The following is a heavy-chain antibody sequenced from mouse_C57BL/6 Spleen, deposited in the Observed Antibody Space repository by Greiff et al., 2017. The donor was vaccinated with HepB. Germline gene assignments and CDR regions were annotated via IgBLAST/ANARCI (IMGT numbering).Heavy chain of an antibody. J-gene: IGHJ1*03. CDR2: INPNNGGT. D-gene: IGHD1-1*01. V-gene: IGHV1-26*01. CDR3: ARRDYGGGYFDV. CDR1: GYTFTDYY. Sequence: EVQLQQSGPELVKPGASVKISCKASGYTFTDYYMNWVKQSHGKSLEWIGDINPNNGGTSYNQKFKGKATLTVDKSSSTAYMELRSLTSEDSAVYYCARRDYGGGYFDVWGTGTTVTVSS.